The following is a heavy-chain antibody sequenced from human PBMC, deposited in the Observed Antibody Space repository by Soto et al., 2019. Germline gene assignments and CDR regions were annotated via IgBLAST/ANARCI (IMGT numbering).Heavy chain of an antibody. J-gene: IGHJ6*02. CDR3: ARDRGLLRFGELSKSLDV. CDR2: INHSGST. D-gene: IGHD3-10*01. Sequence: SETLSLTCAVYGGSFSGYYWSWIRQPPGKGLEWIGEINHSGSTNYNPSLKSRVTISVDTSKNQFSLRAEDTAVYYCARDRGLLRFGELSKSLDVWGPGTTVTVSS. V-gene: IGHV4-34*01. CDR1: GGSFSGYY.